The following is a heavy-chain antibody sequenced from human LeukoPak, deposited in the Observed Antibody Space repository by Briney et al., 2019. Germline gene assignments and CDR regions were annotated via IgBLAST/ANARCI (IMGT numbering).Heavy chain of an antibody. V-gene: IGHV5-51*01. CDR1: GYSFTSYW. CDR2: IYPGDSDT. J-gene: IGHJ5*02. CDR3: ARLPPTLNWFDP. Sequence: HGESLKISCKGSGYSFTSYWIGWVRQMPGKGXXXXGIIYPGDSDTRYSPSFQGQVTISADKSISTAYLQWSSLKASDTAMYYCARLPPTLNWFDPWGQGTLVTVSS.